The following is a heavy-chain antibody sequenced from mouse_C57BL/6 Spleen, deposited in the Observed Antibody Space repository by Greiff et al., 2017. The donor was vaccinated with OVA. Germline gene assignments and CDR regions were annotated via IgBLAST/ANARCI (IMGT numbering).Heavy chain of an antibody. CDR3: ARPDSSGYGYAIDY. J-gene: IGHJ4*01. D-gene: IGHD3-2*02. CDR1: GFTFSDYG. CDR2: ISSGSSTI. Sequence: EVHLVESGGGLVKPGGSLKLSCAASGFTFSDYGMHWVRQAPAKGLEWVAYISSGSSTIYYAATVKGRFTISRDNAKNTLFLQMTSLRSEETAMYYCARPDSSGYGYAIDYWGQGTSVTVSS. V-gene: IGHV5-17*01.